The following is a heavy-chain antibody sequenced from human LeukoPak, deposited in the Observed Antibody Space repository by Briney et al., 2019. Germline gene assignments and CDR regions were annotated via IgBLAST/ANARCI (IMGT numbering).Heavy chain of an antibody. J-gene: IGHJ4*02. CDR2: ISAYNGNT. V-gene: IGHV1-18*01. CDR3: ARLAYCGGDCAEPFDY. CDR1: GYTFTSYG. D-gene: IGHD2-21*02. Sequence: ASVKVSCKASGYTFTSYGISWVRQAPGQGLEWMGWISAYNGNTIYAQKLQGRVTMTTDTSTSTAYMELRSLRSDDTAVYYCARLAYCGGDCAEPFDYWGQGTLVTVSS.